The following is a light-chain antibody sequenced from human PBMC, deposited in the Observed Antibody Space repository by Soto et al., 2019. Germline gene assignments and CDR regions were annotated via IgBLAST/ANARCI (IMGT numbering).Light chain of an antibody. CDR2: DAS. J-gene: IGKJ5*01. V-gene: IGKV3-11*01. CDR3: QQRFGWPPIT. Sequence: EVVLTQSPATLSLSPGERATLSCRASQSVSIYLAWYQQKPGQAPRLLIYDASNRATGVPARFSGSGSGTDFTLTISSLEPEDFAVYYCQQRFGWPPITFGQGTRLEI. CDR1: QSVSIY.